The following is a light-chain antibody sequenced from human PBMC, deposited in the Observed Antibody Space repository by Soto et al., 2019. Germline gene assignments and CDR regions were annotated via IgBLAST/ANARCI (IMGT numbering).Light chain of an antibody. Sequence: DIKMTQSPSTLSASMGDRVTITCQASQNINYWLAWYQHKLGSPPKLLIYDASNLGRGVPSRFSGGGSGTQFPLNISSLRPDDVATYYCQQYRGPRTFGQGTKVE. CDR1: QNINYW. CDR3: QQYRGPRT. J-gene: IGKJ1*01. CDR2: DAS. V-gene: IGKV1-5*01.